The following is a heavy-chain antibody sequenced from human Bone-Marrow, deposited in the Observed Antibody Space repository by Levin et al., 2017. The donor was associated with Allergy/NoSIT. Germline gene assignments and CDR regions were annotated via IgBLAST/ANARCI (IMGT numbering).Heavy chain of an antibody. J-gene: IGHJ4*02. CDR1: GFTFSSYA. CDR2: ISGSGGST. D-gene: IGHD3-22*01. V-gene: IGHV3-23*01. Sequence: GGSLRLSCAASGFTFSSYAMSWVRQAPGKGLEWVSAISGSGGSTYYADSVKGRFTISRDNSKNTLYLQMNSLRAEDTAVYYCAKATYYYDSSGYYHPFDYWGQGTLVTVSS. CDR3: AKATYYYDSSGYYHPFDY.